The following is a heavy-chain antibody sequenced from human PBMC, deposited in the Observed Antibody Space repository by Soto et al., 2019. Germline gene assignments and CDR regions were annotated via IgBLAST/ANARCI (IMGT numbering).Heavy chain of an antibody. CDR1: GYSFTSYW. CDR2: IYPGDSDT. Sequence: RGESLKISCKGSGYSFTSYWIGWVRQMPGKGLEWMGIIYPGDSDTRYSPSFQGQVTISADKSISTAYLQWSSLKASDTAMYYCARRYPGSRWYRYYNWFDPWGQGTLVTVSS. J-gene: IGHJ5*02. D-gene: IGHD6-13*01. V-gene: IGHV5-51*01. CDR3: ARRYPGSRWYRYYNWFDP.